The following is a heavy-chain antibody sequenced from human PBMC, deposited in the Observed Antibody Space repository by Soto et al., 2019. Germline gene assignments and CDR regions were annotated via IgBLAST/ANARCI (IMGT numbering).Heavy chain of an antibody. V-gene: IGHV1-69*02. CDR3: ASREYGDYEWGAFDI. D-gene: IGHD4-17*01. CDR1: GGTFSSYT. Sequence: QVQLVQSGAEVKKPGSSVKVSCKASGGTFSSYTISWVRQAPGQGLEWMGRIIPILGIANYAQKFQGRVTITADKSTSTADMELSSLRAEDTAVYYCASREYGDYEWGAFDIWGQGTMVTVSS. J-gene: IGHJ3*02. CDR2: IIPILGIA.